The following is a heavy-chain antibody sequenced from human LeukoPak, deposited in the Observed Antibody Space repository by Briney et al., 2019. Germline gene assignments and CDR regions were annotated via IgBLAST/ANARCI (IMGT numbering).Heavy chain of an antibody. J-gene: IGHJ2*01. CDR1: GVTLSNYA. V-gene: IGHV3-23*01. Sequence: GGSLRLSCVASGVTLSNYAMSWARQAPGKGLEWVSGISSSGSGGNTYYADSVKGRFTISRGSSRNTLFLHMNTLRAEDTAIYYCAKDRTVGASYWYFDLWGRGTLVTVSS. D-gene: IGHD1-26*01. CDR3: AKDRTVGASYWYFDL. CDR2: ISSSGSGGNT.